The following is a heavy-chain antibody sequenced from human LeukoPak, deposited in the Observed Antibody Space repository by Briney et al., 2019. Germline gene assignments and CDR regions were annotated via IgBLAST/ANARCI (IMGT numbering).Heavy chain of an antibody. CDR3: AREREMATMGFDY. CDR2: INPNSGGT. V-gene: IGHV1-2*02. CDR1: GYTFTGYY. J-gene: IGHJ4*02. Sequence: GASVKVSCKASGYTFTGYYMHWVRQAPGQGLEWMGWINPNSGGTNYAQKFQGRVTISADESTSTAYMELRSLRSDDTAVYYCAREREMATMGFDYWGQGTLVTVSS. D-gene: IGHD5-24*01.